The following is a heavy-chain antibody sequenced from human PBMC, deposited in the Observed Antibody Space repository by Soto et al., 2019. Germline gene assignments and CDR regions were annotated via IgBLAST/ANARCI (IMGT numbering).Heavy chain of an antibody. D-gene: IGHD2-15*01. Sequence: ASVKVSCKASGYTFTSYGISWVRQAPGQGLEWMGWISAYNGNTNYAQKLQGRVTMTTDTSTSTAYMELRSLRSDDTAVYYCASDRVVVVAASLYYFDYWGQGTLVTVSS. CDR3: ASDRVVVVAASLYYFDY. V-gene: IGHV1-18*01. CDR2: ISAYNGNT. CDR1: GYTFTSYG. J-gene: IGHJ4*02.